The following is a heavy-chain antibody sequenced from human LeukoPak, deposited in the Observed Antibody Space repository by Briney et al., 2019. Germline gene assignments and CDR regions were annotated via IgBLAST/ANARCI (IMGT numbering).Heavy chain of an antibody. CDR1: GGSFSGYY. Sequence: SETLSLTCAVYGGSFSGYYWSWIRQPPGKGLEWIGEINHSGSTNYNPSLKSRVTISVDTSKNQFSLKLSSVTAADTAVYYCARHSVTRDAFDIWGQGTMVTVSS. CDR2: INHSGST. D-gene: IGHD4-11*01. CDR3: ARHSVTRDAFDI. J-gene: IGHJ3*02. V-gene: IGHV4-34*01.